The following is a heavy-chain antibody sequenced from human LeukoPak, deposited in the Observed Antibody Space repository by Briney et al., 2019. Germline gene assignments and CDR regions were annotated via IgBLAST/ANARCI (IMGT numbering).Heavy chain of an antibody. Sequence: PSETLSLTCAVSGYSISSGYYWGWIRQPPGKGLEWIGSIHDSGGAFYNPSLKSRVTMSVDTSKNQFSLKLSSVTAADTAVYYCAREGDSSGYYYANLGYWGQGTLVTVSS. J-gene: IGHJ4*02. D-gene: IGHD3-22*01. CDR1: GYSISSGYY. CDR2: IHDSGGA. V-gene: IGHV4-38-2*02. CDR3: AREGDSSGYYYANLGY.